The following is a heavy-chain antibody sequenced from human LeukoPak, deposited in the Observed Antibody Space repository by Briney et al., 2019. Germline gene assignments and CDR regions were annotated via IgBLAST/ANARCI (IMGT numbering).Heavy chain of an antibody. J-gene: IGHJ3*02. CDR1: GFTFSSRW. Sequence: PGGSLRLSCAASGFTFSSRWMSWIRQAPGKGLEWVANINQDGSVKYYVDSVKGRFTISRDNAKNSLYLQINSLRAEDSAVYYCAREGDYTWSFLIWGQGTMVTVSS. CDR3: AREGDYTWSFLI. CDR2: INQDGSVK. D-gene: IGHD1-26*01. V-gene: IGHV3-7*01.